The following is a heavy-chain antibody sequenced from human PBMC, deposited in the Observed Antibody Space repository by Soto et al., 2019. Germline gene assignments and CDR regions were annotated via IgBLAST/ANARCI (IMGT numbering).Heavy chain of an antibody. Sequence: SVKVSCKASGSGFISSGIQWARQAHGQRLEWIGWIVVASGQTNYAQNFRGRVAITRDTSTATAYIELTGLTSEDTAVYFCSADRPDIGVGWWVWGQGTTVTVSS. D-gene: IGHD2-15*01. CDR2: IVVASGQT. J-gene: IGHJ6*02. CDR1: GSGFISSG. V-gene: IGHV1-58*02. CDR3: SADRPDIGVGWWV.